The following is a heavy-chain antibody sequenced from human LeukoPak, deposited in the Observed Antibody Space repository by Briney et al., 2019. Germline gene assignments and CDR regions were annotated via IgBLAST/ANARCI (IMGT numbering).Heavy chain of an antibody. V-gene: IGHV4-39*07. CDR3: AREVSGNDGYFYYMDV. Sequence: SETLSLTCTVSGGSISSSSYYWGWIRQPPGKGLEWIGSIYYSGSTYYNPSLKSRVTISVDTSKNQFSLKLSSVTAADTAVYYCAREVSGNDGYFYYMDVWGTGTTVTVSS. J-gene: IGHJ6*03. D-gene: IGHD5-12*01. CDR1: GGSISSSSYY. CDR2: IYYSGST.